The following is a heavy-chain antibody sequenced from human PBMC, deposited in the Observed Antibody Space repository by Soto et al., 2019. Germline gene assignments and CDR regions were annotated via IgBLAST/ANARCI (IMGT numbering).Heavy chain of an antibody. J-gene: IGHJ4*02. CDR1: GGIFSTYA. CDR3: ARDRDDYGSGNYYNRLDF. Sequence: SVKVSCKASGGIFSTYAISWLRQAPGQGLEWMGGIIPLFGTPNYAQRFQGRVTITADESTSTAYMELSRLRSEDTAVYYCARDRDDYGSGNYYNRLDFWGQGTLVIVSS. V-gene: IGHV1-69*13. D-gene: IGHD3-10*01. CDR2: IIPLFGTP.